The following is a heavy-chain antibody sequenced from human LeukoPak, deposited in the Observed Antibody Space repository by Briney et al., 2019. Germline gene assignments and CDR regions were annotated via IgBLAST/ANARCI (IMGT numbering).Heavy chain of an antibody. V-gene: IGHV3-33*01. CDR1: GFTFSSYG. Sequence: GGSLRLSCAASGFTFSSYGMHWVRQAPGKGLEWVAVIWYDGSYKSYGDSVKGRFTISRDNSKNTLFLQMNSLRADDTAVYYCARDTLIAAPKTGTVTRIGWFDTWGQGTLVTVSS. D-gene: IGHD6-13*01. CDR3: ARDTLIAAPKTGTVTRIGWFDT. CDR2: IWYDGSYK. J-gene: IGHJ5*02.